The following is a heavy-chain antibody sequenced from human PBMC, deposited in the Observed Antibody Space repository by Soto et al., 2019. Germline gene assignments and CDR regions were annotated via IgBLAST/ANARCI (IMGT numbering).Heavy chain of an antibody. CDR2: ISSSSTTI. V-gene: IGHV3-48*01. CDR3: ARVLHYAFDY. CDR1: GFSFSSYS. Sequence: EVQLVESGGGLVEPGGTLRLSCAASGFSFSSYSMNWVRQAPGKGLEWISYISSSSTTIFHADSVTGRFTVSRDTAKNSLYLQMSSPRAQYTAVYYCARVLHYAFDYWGQGTLVTVSS. J-gene: IGHJ4*02. D-gene: IGHD4-17*01.